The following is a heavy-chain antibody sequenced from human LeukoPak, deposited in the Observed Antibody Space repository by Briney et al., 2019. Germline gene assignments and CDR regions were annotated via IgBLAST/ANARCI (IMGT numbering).Heavy chain of an antibody. CDR1: GFTVKTHY. J-gene: IGHJ4*02. Sequence: GSLEPSCSAPGFTVKTHYMRWVRQAPGKGLEGGSAIYSGGSTYYADSVKGRFSISRDNSKNTLYLQMNSLRAEDTGVYYCARVSIAAAGRGYYFDYWGQGTLVTVSS. CDR3: ARVSIAAAGRGYYFDY. V-gene: IGHV3-66*01. D-gene: IGHD6-13*01. CDR2: IYSGGST.